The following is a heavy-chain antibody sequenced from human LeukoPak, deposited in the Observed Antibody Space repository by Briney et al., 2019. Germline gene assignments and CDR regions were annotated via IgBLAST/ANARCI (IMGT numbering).Heavy chain of an antibody. Sequence: ASVKVSCKASGYTFTSYDINWVRQATGQGLEWMGWMNPNSGNTHYAQKFQGRVTMTTDTSTNTVYMELRSLRSDDTAVYYCARDLFSRRMNYYGSGSYFAYWGQGTLVAVSS. CDR3: ARDLFSRRMNYYGSGSYFAY. V-gene: IGHV1-8*01. CDR2: MNPNSGNT. J-gene: IGHJ4*02. D-gene: IGHD3-10*01. CDR1: GYTFTSYD.